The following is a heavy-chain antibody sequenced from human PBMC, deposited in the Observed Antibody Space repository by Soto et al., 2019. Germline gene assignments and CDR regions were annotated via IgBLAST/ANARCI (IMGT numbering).Heavy chain of an antibody. CDR2: INSDGSST. D-gene: IGHD3-3*01. V-gene: IGHV3-74*01. CDR1: GFTFSSYW. CDR3: ARAEYYVFWSAPQFDY. J-gene: IGHJ4*02. Sequence: EVQLVESGGGLVQPGGSLRLSCAASGFTFSSYWMHWVRQAPGKGLVWVSRINSDGSSTSYADSVKGRFTISRDNAKNKLNLQMNSLRAEDTAVYYCARAEYYVFWSAPQFDYWGQGTLVTVSS.